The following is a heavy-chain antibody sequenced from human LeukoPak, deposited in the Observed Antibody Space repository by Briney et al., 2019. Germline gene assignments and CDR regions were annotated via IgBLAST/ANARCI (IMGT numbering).Heavy chain of an antibody. Sequence: SETLSLTCAVYGGSFSGYYWSWIRRPPGKGLEWIGEINHSGSTNYNPSLKSRVTISVDTSKNQFSLKLSSVTAADTAVYYCAREQVHLGFGGVIIRSYYFDYWGQGTLVTVSS. CDR2: INHSGST. J-gene: IGHJ4*02. CDR3: AREQVHLGFGGVIIRSYYFDY. CDR1: GGSFSGYY. V-gene: IGHV4-34*01. D-gene: IGHD3-16*02.